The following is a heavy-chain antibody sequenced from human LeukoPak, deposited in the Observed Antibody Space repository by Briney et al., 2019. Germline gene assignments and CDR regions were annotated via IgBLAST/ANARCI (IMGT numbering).Heavy chain of an antibody. D-gene: IGHD3-22*01. V-gene: IGHV3-23*01. Sequence: GGSLRLSCAASGFTFANYVMGWVRQAPGKGLEWVSDISGSGGITYYADSVKGRFTISRDNAKDSLYLQMDSLRAEDTAVYYCAKRVYGSSAYYGYFDSWGQGTLVTVCS. CDR1: GFTFANYV. CDR3: AKRVYGSSAYYGYFDS. CDR2: ISGSGGIT. J-gene: IGHJ4*02.